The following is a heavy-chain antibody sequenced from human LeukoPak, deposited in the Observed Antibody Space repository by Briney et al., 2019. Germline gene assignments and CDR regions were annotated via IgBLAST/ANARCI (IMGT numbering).Heavy chain of an antibody. CDR1: GGSISSYY. CDR3: AGGAGRPHFTW. CDR2: IYYSGTT. V-gene: IGHV4-59*01. Sequence: SETLSLTCTVSGGSISSYYWSWVRQPPGKGLEWIGYIYYSGTTNYNPSLKSRVTISVDTSKNQFSLKLTSVTAADTAVYYCAGGAGRPHFTWWGQRTLVTVSS. J-gene: IGHJ4*02. D-gene: IGHD2/OR15-2a*01.